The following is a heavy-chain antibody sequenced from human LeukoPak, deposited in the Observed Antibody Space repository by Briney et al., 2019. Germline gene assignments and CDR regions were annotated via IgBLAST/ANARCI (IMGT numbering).Heavy chain of an antibody. CDR3: AKDQIVSSGWYGGTFWFDP. J-gene: IGHJ5*02. V-gene: IGHV3-23*01. D-gene: IGHD6-19*01. CDR2: ISGSGGST. Sequence: GGSLRLSCAVSGFTFSSYVMSWVRQAPGKGLEWVSAISGSGGSTYYADSVKGRFTISRDNSKNTLYLQMNSLRAEDTAVYYCAKDQIVSSGWYGGTFWFDPWGQGTLVTVSS. CDR1: GFTFSSYV.